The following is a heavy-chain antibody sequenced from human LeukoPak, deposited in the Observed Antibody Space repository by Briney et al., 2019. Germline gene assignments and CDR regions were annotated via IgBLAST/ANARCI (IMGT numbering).Heavy chain of an antibody. CDR1: GFTFSESW. Sequence: GGSLRLSCAASGFTFSESWMSWVRQAPGKGLEWVANMNEDGSEKDYVDSVKGRFTISRDNARKSLYLQMSSLRAEDTAVYYCAAYTHWVAGDVWGQGTTVTVSS. V-gene: IGHV3-7*01. CDR2: MNEDGSEK. D-gene: IGHD3-16*01. J-gene: IGHJ6*02. CDR3: AAYTHWVAGDV.